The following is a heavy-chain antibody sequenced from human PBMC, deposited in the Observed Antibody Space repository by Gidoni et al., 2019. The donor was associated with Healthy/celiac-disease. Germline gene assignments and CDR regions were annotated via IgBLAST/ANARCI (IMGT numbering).Heavy chain of an antibody. Sequence: EVQLVESGGGLVKPGGSLRLSCAASGFTFSSYSMNWVRQAPGKGLVWVSSISSSSSYIYYADSVKGRFTISRDNAKNSLYLQMNSLRAEDTAVYYCARVEEWGTIVVVPAAPGDYYYYGMDVWGQGTTVTVSS. CDR2: ISSSSSYI. CDR3: ARVEEWGTIVVVPAAPGDYYYYGMDV. V-gene: IGHV3-21*01. J-gene: IGHJ6*02. CDR1: GFTFSSYS. D-gene: IGHD2-2*01.